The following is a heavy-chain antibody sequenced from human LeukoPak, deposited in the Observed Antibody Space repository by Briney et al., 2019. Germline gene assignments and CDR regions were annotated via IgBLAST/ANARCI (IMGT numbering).Heavy chain of an antibody. Sequence: GGSLRLSCAASGFTFSNYAMTWVRQAPGEGLEWVSSLSGRGDNTFYTDSVKGRFTISRDNSENTLHLQMNSLRAEDTAVYYCAKAYYYGSGSYYVAFDCWGEGTLVTVSS. V-gene: IGHV3-23*01. CDR2: LSGRGDNT. CDR3: AKAYYYGSGSYYVAFDC. D-gene: IGHD3-10*01. J-gene: IGHJ4*02. CDR1: GFTFSNYA.